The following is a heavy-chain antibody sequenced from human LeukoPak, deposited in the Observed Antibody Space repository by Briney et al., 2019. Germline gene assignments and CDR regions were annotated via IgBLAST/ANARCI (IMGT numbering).Heavy chain of an antibody. J-gene: IGHJ4*02. V-gene: IGHV3-49*03. D-gene: IGHD5-18*01. CDR3: TRGAGIQLWFLFDY. CDR1: GFTFGDYA. CDR2: IRSKAYGGTT. Sequence: GGSLRLSCTASGFTFGDYAMSWFRQAPGKGLEWVGFIRSKAYGGTTEYAASVKGRFTISRDDSKGIAYLQMNSLKTEDTAVYYCTRGAGIQLWFLFDYWGQGTLVTVSS.